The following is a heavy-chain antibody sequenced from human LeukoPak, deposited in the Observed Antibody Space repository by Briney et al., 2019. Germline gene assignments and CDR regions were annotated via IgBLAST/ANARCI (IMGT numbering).Heavy chain of an antibody. J-gene: IGHJ4*02. CDR1: GASVNSGSSY. D-gene: IGHD5-12*01. CDR3: ARDSRGHSGYDLDY. CDR2: IYYSGIT. V-gene: IGHV4-61*01. Sequence: SETLSLTYTVSGASVNSGSSYWSWIRQPPGKGVGWIGYIYYSGITNYNPPLKSRVTMSVDTSKNQFSLKLSSVTAADTAIYYCARDSRGHSGYDLDYWGQGTLVTVSS.